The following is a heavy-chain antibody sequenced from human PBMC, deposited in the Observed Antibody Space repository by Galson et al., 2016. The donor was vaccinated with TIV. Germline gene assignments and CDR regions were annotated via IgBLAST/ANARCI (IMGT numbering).Heavy chain of an antibody. V-gene: IGHV1-2*06. CDR1: GYMFIAYY. CDR2: INPNSGGS. CDR3: AQAFYYDSSAYYFPF. J-gene: IGHJ4*02. Sequence: SVKVSCKASGYMFIAYYIHWVRQAPGHGLEWMGRINPNSGGSNSAQKFQGRVTMTSDTSISTAYMELSGLTSDDTAAYYCAQAFYYDSSAYYFPFWGQGTLVSVSS. D-gene: IGHD3-22*01.